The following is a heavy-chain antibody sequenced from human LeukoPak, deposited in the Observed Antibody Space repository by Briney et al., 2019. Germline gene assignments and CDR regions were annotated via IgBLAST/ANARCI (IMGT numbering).Heavy chain of an antibody. Sequence: SVKVSCKASGGAFSSYAISWVRQAPGQGLEWMGGIIPIFGTANYAQKFQGRVTITADESTSTAYMELSSLRSEDTAVYYCARGYDFWSGYYCYWGQGTLVTVSS. CDR2: IIPIFGTA. D-gene: IGHD3-3*01. J-gene: IGHJ4*02. V-gene: IGHV1-69*01. CDR3: ARGYDFWSGYYCY. CDR1: GGAFSSYA.